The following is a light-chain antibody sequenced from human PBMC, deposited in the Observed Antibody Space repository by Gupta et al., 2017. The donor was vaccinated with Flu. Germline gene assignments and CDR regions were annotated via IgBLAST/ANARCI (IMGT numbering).Light chain of an antibody. Sequence: SVLTQPPSVSGAPGQRVTISCTGISSNIGAGYDVHWYQQLPGTAPKLLIYVNTNRPSGVPDRFSGSKSGTSASLAITWLQAEDEADYYCQSYDSSLTGYVFGTGTKVTVL. J-gene: IGLJ1*01. CDR3: QSYDSSLTGYV. CDR1: SSNIGAGYD. CDR2: VNT. V-gene: IGLV1-40*01.